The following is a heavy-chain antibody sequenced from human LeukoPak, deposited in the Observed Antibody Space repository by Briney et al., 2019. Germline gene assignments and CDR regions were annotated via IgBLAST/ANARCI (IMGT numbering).Heavy chain of an antibody. J-gene: IGHJ5*02. Sequence: GGSLRLSCAASGFTFDDYGMSWVRQGPGKGLEWVSGINWNGGNTGYADSVKGRFTIFRDNAKNSLYLEMDSLRVEDTALCYCAGTSDGNWFDPWGQGTLVTVSS. CDR3: AGTSDGNWFDP. CDR2: INWNGGNT. V-gene: IGHV3-20*04. CDR1: GFTFDDYG. D-gene: IGHD1-26*01.